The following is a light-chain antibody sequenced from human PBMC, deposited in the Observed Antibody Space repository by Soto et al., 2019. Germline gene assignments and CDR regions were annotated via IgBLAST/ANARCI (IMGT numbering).Light chain of an antibody. J-gene: IGKJ2*01. CDR3: QQTYSAPPT. CDR2: SAS. Sequence: DIQMTQSPSSLSASVGDRVTITCRASQSIGTSLHWYQQIPGKAPKLLISSASRLQSGVPSRFSGYRSGTDFTLTINSLQPEDFATYYCQQTYSAPPTFGQGTKLE. V-gene: IGKV1-39*01. CDR1: QSIGTS.